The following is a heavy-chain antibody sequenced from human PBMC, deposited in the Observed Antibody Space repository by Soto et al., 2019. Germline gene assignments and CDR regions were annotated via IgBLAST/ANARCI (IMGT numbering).Heavy chain of an antibody. CDR2: IYYSGST. V-gene: IGHV4-39*01. J-gene: IGHJ4*02. Sequence: SETLSLTCIVSGGSISSSSYYWGWIRQPPGKGLEWIGSIYYSGSTYYNPSLKSRVTISVDTSKNQFSLKLSSVTAADTAVYYCAGPCSGREKRTMGIVAYWGQGTLVTVSS. CDR3: AGPCSGREKRTMGIVAY. CDR1: GGSISSSSYY. D-gene: IGHD3-10*02.